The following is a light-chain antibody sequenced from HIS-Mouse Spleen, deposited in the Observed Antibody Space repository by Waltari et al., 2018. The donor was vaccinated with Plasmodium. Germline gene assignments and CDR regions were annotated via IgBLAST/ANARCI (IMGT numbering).Light chain of an antibody. V-gene: IGKV1-39*01. Sequence: DIQMTPSPSSLSASVGDRVTITCRASQSISSYLNWYQQKPGKAPKLLIYAASSVQSGVPSRFSGSGSGTDFTLTISRLQPEDFATYYCQQSHTFGQGTKLEIK. CDR2: AAS. CDR1: QSISSY. J-gene: IGKJ2*01. CDR3: QQSHT.